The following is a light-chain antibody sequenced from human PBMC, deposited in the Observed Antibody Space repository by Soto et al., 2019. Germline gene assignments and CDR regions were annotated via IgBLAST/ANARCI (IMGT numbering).Light chain of an antibody. J-gene: IGLJ2*01. Sequence: QSVLTQPASVSGSPGQSIAISCTGTSSDVGGHDSVSWYQQHPGKAPKLMIYEVNKRPSGVPDRFSGSKSGNTASLTVSGLQAEDEADYYCSSYAGSNNLVFGGGTKLTVL. CDR1: SSDVGGHDS. CDR2: EVN. CDR3: SSYAGSNNLV. V-gene: IGLV2-8*01.